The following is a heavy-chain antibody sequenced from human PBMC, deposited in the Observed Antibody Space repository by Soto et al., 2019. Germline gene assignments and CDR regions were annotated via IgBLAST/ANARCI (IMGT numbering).Heavy chain of an antibody. CDR3: ARGGGYDPFDY. CDR1: GASITYGGYS. J-gene: IGHJ4*02. V-gene: IGHV4-30-2*01. CDR2: ISHLEST. D-gene: IGHD5-12*01. Sequence: QLQLHQSGSGLVKASQTLSLTCTLSGASITYGGYSWSWIRQPPGKDLEWLGYISHLESTFYNPSFQSRLTLSIDRSKNQFSLKLASMTAADTAVDYCARGGGYDPFDYWGQGTLVTVAS.